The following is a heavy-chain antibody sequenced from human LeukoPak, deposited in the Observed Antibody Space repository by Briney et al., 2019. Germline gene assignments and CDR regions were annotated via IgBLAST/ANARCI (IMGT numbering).Heavy chain of an antibody. CDR2: ISYDGSNK. V-gene: IGHV3-30*03. D-gene: IGHD6-19*01. CDR1: GFTFSSYG. J-gene: IGHJ4*02. Sequence: GGSLRLSCAASGFTFSSYGMHWVRQAPGKGLEWVAVISYDGSNKYYADSVKGRFTISRDNSKNTLYLQMNSLRAEDTAVYYCARSGEWLVYYFDYWGQGTLVTVSS. CDR3: ARSGEWLVYYFDY.